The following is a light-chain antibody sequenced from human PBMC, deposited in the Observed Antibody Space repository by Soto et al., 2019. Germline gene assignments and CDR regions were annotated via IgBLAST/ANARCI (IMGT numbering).Light chain of an antibody. V-gene: IGKV3D-20*01. J-gene: IGKJ1*01. Sequence: EIVLTQSPATLSLSPGERATLSCGASQSVRSSYVAWFQQKPGLAPRLLIYDASSRATGIPDRFRGSGSGTDFTLTISGLEPEDFAVYYCQQYNNWPPWTFGQGTKVEIK. CDR3: QQYNNWPPWT. CDR2: DAS. CDR1: QSVRSSY.